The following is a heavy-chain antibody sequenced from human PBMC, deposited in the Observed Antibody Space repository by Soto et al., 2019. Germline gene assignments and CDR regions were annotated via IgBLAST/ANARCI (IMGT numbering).Heavy chain of an antibody. V-gene: IGHV1-18*01. CDR3: ARLLTEGATFREDAFDL. J-gene: IGHJ3*01. CDR1: RYTFTSHG. Sequence: QIQLVQSGGGVKTPGASVKVSCTTSRYTFTSHGIAWVRQAPGQGLEWMGWISTFNGKTDYAQKFQGRVTMTADTITRTVDMERRSLRSDDTAVYFCARLLTEGATFREDAFDLWGQGTKVTVSS. D-gene: IGHD3-9*01. CDR2: ISTFNGKT.